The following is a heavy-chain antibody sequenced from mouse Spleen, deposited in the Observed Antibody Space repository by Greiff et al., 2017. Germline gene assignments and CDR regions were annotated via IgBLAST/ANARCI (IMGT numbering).Heavy chain of an antibody. CDR3: ARSGGNYDY. D-gene: IGHD2-1*01. V-gene: IGHV1-81*01. J-gene: IGHJ3*01. CDR1: GYTFTSYG. CDR2: IYPRSGNT. Sequence: QVQLQQSGAELARPGASVKLSCKASGYTFTSYGISWVKQRTGQGLEWIGEIYPRSGNTYYNEKFKGKATLTADKSSSTAYMELRSLTSEDSAVYFCARSGGNYDYWGQGTLVTVSA.